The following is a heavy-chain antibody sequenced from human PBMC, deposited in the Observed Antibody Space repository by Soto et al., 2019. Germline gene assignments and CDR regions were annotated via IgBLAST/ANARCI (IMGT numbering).Heavy chain of an antibody. V-gene: IGHV3-30-3*01. CDR2: ISYDGSNK. D-gene: IGHD4-17*01. Sequence: QVQLVESGGGVVQPGRSLRLSCAASGFTFSSYAMHWVRQAPGKGLEWVAVISYDGSNKYYADSVKGRFTISRDNSKNPXQXXRNSLRAEDTAVYYGARDRPPGDGDAPYYYYGMDVWGQGTTVTVSS. CDR3: ARDRPPGDGDAPYYYYGMDV. J-gene: IGHJ6*02. CDR1: GFTFSSYA.